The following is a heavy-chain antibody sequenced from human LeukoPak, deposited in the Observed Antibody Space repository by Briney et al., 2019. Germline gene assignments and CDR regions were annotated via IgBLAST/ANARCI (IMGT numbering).Heavy chain of an antibody. CDR1: GFSFDSYG. Sequence: GGSLRLSCAASGFSFDSYGMHWVRQAPGKGLEWVAVMSYDGSNKYYADSVKGRFTISRDNSKNTLFLQMNSLRPDDTAVYYCAKDLDGSGTYYNTGQDAFDFWGQGTMVTVSS. V-gene: IGHV3-30*18. D-gene: IGHD3-10*01. J-gene: IGHJ3*01. CDR3: AKDLDGSGTYYNTGQDAFDF. CDR2: MSYDGSNK.